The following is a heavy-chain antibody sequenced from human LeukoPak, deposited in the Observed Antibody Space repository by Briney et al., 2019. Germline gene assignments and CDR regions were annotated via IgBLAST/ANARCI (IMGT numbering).Heavy chain of an antibody. V-gene: IGHV4-59*01. J-gene: IGHJ2*01. CDR3: ARGEVFDL. Sequence: KPSETLSLTCTVSGGSIGSYYWSWIRQPPGKGLEWIGYIYYSGSTNYNPSLKSRVTISVDTSKNQFSLKLSSVTAADTAVYYCARGEVFDLWARGTLVTVSS. CDR1: GGSIGSYY. CDR2: IYYSGST.